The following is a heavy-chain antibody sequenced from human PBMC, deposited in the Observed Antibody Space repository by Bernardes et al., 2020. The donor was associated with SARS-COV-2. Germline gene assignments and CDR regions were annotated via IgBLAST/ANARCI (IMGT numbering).Heavy chain of an antibody. CDR1: GYSFTSYW. V-gene: IGHV5-51*01. CDR3: ARHYMVRDRGNYGMDV. D-gene: IGHD3-10*01. J-gene: IGHJ6*02. CDR2: IYPGDSDT. Sequence: GESLKISCKGSGYSFTSYWIGWVRQMPGKGLEWMGIIYPGDSDTRYSPSFQGQVTISADKSISTAYLQWSSLKASDTAMYYCARHYMVRDRGNYGMDVWGQGTTVTVSS.